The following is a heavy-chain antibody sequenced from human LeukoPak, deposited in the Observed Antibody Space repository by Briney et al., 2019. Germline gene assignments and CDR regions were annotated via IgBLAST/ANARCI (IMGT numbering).Heavy chain of an antibody. J-gene: IGHJ5*02. CDR3: ARGRHALSGLDLVPAAIPDP. CDR1: GYTFTSYA. CDR2: INAGNGNT. V-gene: IGHV1-3*01. Sequence: GASVKVSCKASGYTFTSYAMHWVRQAPGQRLEWMGWINAGNGNTKYSQKFQGRVTITRDTSASTAYMELSSLRSEDTAVYYCARGRHALSGLDLVPAAIPDPWGQGTLVTVSS. D-gene: IGHD2-2*02.